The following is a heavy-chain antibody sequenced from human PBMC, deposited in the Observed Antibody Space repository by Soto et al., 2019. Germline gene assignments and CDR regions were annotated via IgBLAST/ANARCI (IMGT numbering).Heavy chain of an antibody. Sequence: SVKLSCKASGGTFSSYTISWLRQAPGQGLEWMGRIIPILGIANYAQKFQGRVTITADKSTSTAYMELSSLRSEDTAVYYCARDGEDQSITIFGVDPIYYMDVWGKGTTVTVSS. CDR3: ARDGEDQSITIFGVDPIYYMDV. J-gene: IGHJ6*03. D-gene: IGHD3-3*01. CDR2: IIPILGIA. V-gene: IGHV1-69*04. CDR1: GGTFSSYT.